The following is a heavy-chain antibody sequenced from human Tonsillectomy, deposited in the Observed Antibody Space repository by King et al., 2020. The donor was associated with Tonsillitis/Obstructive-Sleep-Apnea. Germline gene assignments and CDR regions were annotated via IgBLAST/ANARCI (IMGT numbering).Heavy chain of an antibody. CDR3: ARDTAAARSLWYFDL. D-gene: IGHD6-13*01. V-gene: IGHV4-59*01. Sequence: QLQESGPGLVKPSETLSLTCTVSGGSISSYYWSWIRQPPGKGLEWIGYIYYSGSTNYHPSLKSRVTISVDTSKNQFSLKLSSVTAADTAVYYCARDTAAARSLWYFDLWGRGTLVTVSS. CDR2: IYYSGST. CDR1: GGSISSYY. J-gene: IGHJ2*01.